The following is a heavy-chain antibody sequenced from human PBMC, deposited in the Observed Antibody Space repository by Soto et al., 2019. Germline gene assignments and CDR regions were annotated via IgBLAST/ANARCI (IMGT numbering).Heavy chain of an antibody. V-gene: IGHV1-18*01. D-gene: IGHD2-15*01. Sequence: QVQLVQSGAEVKKPGASVKVSCKASGYTFTSYGISWVRQAPGQGLEWMGWISAYNGNTNYAQKLQGRVPMTTDTSTSPAYMELRSLRSDDTAVYYCARDGSDIVVVVAARSNWFDPWGQGTLVTVSS. J-gene: IGHJ5*02. CDR2: ISAYNGNT. CDR1: GYTFTSYG. CDR3: ARDGSDIVVVVAARSNWFDP.